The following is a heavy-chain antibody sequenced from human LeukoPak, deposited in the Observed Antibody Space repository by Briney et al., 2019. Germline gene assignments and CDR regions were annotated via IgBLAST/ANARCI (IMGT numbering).Heavy chain of an antibody. CDR3: VRGRTSGSSWPFDY. J-gene: IGHJ4*02. CDR1: GFTFNDYY. Sequence: GGSLRLSCAASGFTFNDYYMSWIRQAPGKGLEWISYIGSSGGSINYADSVKGRFTISRDNAKNSLSLQMNSLRAEDTAVYYCVRGRTSGSSWPFDYWGQGTLVTVSS. CDR2: IGSSGGSI. V-gene: IGHV3-11*04. D-gene: IGHD6-13*01.